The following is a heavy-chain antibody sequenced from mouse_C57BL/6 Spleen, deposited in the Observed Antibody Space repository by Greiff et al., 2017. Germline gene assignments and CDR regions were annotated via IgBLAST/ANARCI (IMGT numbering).Heavy chain of an antibody. CDR1: GYAFSSSW. J-gene: IGHJ3*01. D-gene: IGHD1-1*01. V-gene: IGHV1-82*01. CDR2: IYPGDGDT. CDR3: ARGSSWFAY. Sequence: QVQLQQSGPELVKPGASVKISCKASGYAFSSSWMNWVKQRPGTGLEWIGRIYPGDGDTNYNGKFKGKATLTADKSSSTAYMQLSSLTSEDSAVYFCARGSSWFAYWGQGTLVTVSA.